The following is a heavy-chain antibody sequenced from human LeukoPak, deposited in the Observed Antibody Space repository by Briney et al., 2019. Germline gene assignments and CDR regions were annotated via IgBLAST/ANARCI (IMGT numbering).Heavy chain of an antibody. J-gene: IGHJ3*02. CDR2: ITTSRSAN. Sequence: GGSLRLSCAASEFTLRDAHMNSIRQAPGKGLEWVSYITTSRSANHYADSVKDQFTISRDNAKNSLYLQMNSLRADDTAVYYCARSGYGYGDAFDIWGQGTMVTVSS. CDR1: EFTLRDAH. CDR3: ARSGYGYGDAFDI. V-gene: IGHV3-11*01. D-gene: IGHD5-18*01.